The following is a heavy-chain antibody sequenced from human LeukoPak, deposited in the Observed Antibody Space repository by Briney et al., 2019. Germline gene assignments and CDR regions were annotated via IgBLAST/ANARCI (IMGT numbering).Heavy chain of an antibody. CDR1: GFTFSSYA. CDR3: AKEGDYYGSGSYYQTYYFDY. J-gene: IGHJ4*02. CDR2: ISGSGGST. V-gene: IGHV3-23*01. Sequence: GGSLRLSCAASGFTFSSYAMSWVRQAPGKGLEWVSAISGSGGSTYYADSVKGRFTISRDNSKNTLYLQMNSLRAEDTAVYYCAKEGDYYGSGSYYQTYYFDYWGQGTLVTVSS. D-gene: IGHD3-10*01.